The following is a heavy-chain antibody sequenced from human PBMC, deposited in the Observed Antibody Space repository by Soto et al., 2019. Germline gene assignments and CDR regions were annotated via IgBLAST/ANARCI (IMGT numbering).Heavy chain of an antibody. V-gene: IGHV3-23*01. Sequence: GGSLRLSCAASGFTFSSYAMSWVRQAPGKGLEWVSAIRGSGGSTYYADSVKGRFTISRDNSKNTLYLQMNSLRAEDTAVYYCAKVISEGDIVVVVAATDYWGQGTLVTVSS. J-gene: IGHJ4*02. CDR2: IRGSGGST. CDR3: AKVISEGDIVVVVAATDY. D-gene: IGHD2-15*01. CDR1: GFTFSSYA.